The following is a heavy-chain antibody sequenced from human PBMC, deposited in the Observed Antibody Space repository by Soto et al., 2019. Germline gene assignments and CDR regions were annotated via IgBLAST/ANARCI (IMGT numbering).Heavy chain of an antibody. CDR3: ARDKNLEPTVWGY. V-gene: IGHV4-31*03. CDR1: GDSMGSGGHY. CDR2: IYYSGAT. D-gene: IGHD7-27*01. J-gene: IGHJ4*02. Sequence: QVQLQESGPGLVRPSQTLSLTCTVSGDSMGSGGHYYNWIRQIPGKGLEWIGYIYYSGATHYNPSLRGRVSISIDPSKNQFSLRLISVSAADTALYFCARDKNLEPTVWGYWGQGTQVTVSS.